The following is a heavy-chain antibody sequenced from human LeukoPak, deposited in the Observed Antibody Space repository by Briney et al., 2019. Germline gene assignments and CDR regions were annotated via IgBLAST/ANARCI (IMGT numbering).Heavy chain of an antibody. V-gene: IGHV1-18*01. CDR3: AREWGFGYCSSTSCPNYMDV. CDR1: GYTFTSYG. D-gene: IGHD2-2*01. CDR2: ISAYNGNT. Sequence: ASVKVSCKASGYTFTSYGISWVRQAPGQGLEWMGWISAYNGNTNYAQKLQGRVTITTDTSTSTAYMELRSLRSDDTAVYYCAREWGFGYCSSTSCPNYMDVWGQGTTVTVSS. J-gene: IGHJ6*02.